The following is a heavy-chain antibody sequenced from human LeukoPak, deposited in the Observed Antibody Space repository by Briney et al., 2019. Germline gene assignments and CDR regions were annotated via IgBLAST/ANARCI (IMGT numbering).Heavy chain of an antibody. CDR1: GFTFTDYA. Sequence: PGGSLRLSCAASGFTFTDYAMSWVRQAPGRGLEWVSSISPTAGSAYYADSVKGRFTISRDNSKNTLYLQMNSLRAEDTAVYYCAKTDYWGQGTLVTVSS. CDR3: AKTDY. V-gene: IGHV3-23*01. CDR2: ISPTAGSA. J-gene: IGHJ4*02.